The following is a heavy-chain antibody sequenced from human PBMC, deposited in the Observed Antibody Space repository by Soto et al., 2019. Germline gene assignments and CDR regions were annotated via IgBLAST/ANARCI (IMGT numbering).Heavy chain of an antibody. CDR2: IWYDGSNK. V-gene: IGHV3-33*01. Sequence: GGSLRLSCAASGFTFSSYGMHWVRQAPGKGLEWVAVIWYDGSNKYYADSVKGRFTISRDNSKNTLYLQMNSLRAEDTAVYYCARDLVAGTTRRYYYYYGMDVWGQGTTVTVSS. CDR1: GFTFSSYG. CDR3: ARDLVAGTTRRYYYYYGMDV. J-gene: IGHJ6*02. D-gene: IGHD1-7*01.